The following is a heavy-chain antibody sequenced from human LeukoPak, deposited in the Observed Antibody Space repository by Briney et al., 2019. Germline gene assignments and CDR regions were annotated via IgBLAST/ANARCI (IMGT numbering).Heavy chain of an antibody. V-gene: IGHV4-39*01. CDR1: GDSITSSSYN. CDR3: ARRTVVIGRDDY. D-gene: IGHD4-23*01. Sequence: SESLSLTCTVSGDSITSSSYNWGWIRQSPGKGLEWIGSIYYGSGSTYYNPSLKSRITISIDTSKNQFSLKLSSVTAADTAVYYCARRTVVIGRDDYWGQGTLVTVSS. CDR2: IYYGSGST. J-gene: IGHJ4*02.